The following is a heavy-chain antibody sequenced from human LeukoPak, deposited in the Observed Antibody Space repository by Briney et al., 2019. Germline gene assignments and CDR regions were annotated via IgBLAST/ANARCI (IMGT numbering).Heavy chain of an antibody. D-gene: IGHD5-18*01. CDR2: IYYSGST. CDR3: ARLRSRVTSDY. Sequence: SETLSLTCTVSGGSISSSSYYWGWIRQPPGKGLEWIGSIYYSGSTYYNPSLKSRVTISVDTSKNQFSLKLSSVTAADTAVYYCARLRSRVTSDYWGQGTLVTVSS. V-gene: IGHV4-39*01. CDR1: GGSISSSSYY. J-gene: IGHJ4*02.